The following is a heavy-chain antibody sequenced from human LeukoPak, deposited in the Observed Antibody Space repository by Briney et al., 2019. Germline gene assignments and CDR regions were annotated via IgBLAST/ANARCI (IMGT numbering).Heavy chain of an antibody. CDR2: ISWNGGSI. V-gene: IGHV3-9*03. Sequence: PGGSLRLSCAASGFTFDDYAMHWVRQAPGKGLEWVSGISWNGGSIGYADSVKGRFTISRDNAKNSLYLQMNSLRAEDMALYYCAKDLYSGSFYAFDIWGQGTMVTVSS. J-gene: IGHJ3*02. CDR1: GFTFDDYA. D-gene: IGHD1-26*01. CDR3: AKDLYSGSFYAFDI.